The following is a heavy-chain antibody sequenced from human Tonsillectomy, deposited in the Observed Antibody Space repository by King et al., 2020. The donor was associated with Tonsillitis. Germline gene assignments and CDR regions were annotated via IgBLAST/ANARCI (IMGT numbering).Heavy chain of an antibody. CDR1: GFTFSSYS. Sequence: VQLVESGGGLVQPGGSLKLSCAASGFTFSSYSMNWVRQAPGKGLEWVSYISCSSSTIYYADSVKGRFTISRDNAKNSLYLQMNSLRAEDTAVYYCARDERGYSGYDYGIDYWGQGTLVTVSS. CDR2: ISCSSSTI. V-gene: IGHV3-48*01. D-gene: IGHD5-12*01. J-gene: IGHJ4*02. CDR3: ARDERGYSGYDYGIDY.